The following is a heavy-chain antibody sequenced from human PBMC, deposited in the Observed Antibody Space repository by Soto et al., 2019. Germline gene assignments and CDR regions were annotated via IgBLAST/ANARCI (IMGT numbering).Heavy chain of an antibody. J-gene: IGHJ5*02. V-gene: IGHV4-59*01. CDR1: GGSISSYY. Sequence: SETLSLTCTVSGGSISSYYWSWIRQPPGKGLEWIGYIYYSGSTNYNPSLKSRVTISVDTSKNQFSLKLSSVTAADTAVYYCAKEHSSSWYQGFDPWGQGTLVTVSS. CDR2: IYYSGST. CDR3: AKEHSSSWYQGFDP. D-gene: IGHD6-13*01.